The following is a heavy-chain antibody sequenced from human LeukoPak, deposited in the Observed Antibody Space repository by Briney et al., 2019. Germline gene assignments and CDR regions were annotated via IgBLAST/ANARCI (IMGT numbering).Heavy chain of an antibody. Sequence: GGSLRLSCAASGFTFSDYYMSWIRQAPGKGLEWVSYISSSGSTIYYADSVKGRFTISRDNAKNSLYLQMNSLRAEDTAVYYCAKAPYSGSYFGYFDYWGQGTLVTVSS. J-gene: IGHJ4*02. D-gene: IGHD1-26*01. V-gene: IGHV3-11*01. CDR3: AKAPYSGSYFGYFDY. CDR2: ISSSGSTI. CDR1: GFTFSDYY.